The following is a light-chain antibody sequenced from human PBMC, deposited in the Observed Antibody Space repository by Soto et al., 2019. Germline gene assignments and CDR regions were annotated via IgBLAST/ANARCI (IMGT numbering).Light chain of an antibody. CDR2: DVS. Sequence: QSVLTQPASVSGSPGQSITVSCTGTSSDIGGYNYVSWYQQYPGESPKVIIYDVSDRPSGVSNRFSGSKSGNTASPTISGRQTEDEADYYCSSYTSSSTLVVFGTGTKVTVL. CDR1: SSDIGGYNY. CDR3: SSYTSSSTLVV. J-gene: IGLJ1*01. V-gene: IGLV2-14*03.